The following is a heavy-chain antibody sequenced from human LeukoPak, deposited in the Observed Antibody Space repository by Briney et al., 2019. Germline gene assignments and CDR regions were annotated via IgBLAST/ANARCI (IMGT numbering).Heavy chain of an antibody. J-gene: IGHJ4*02. CDR2: IKQDGSEK. CDR3: ARDCLSYYRDY. D-gene: IGHD3-10*01. Sequence: GGSLRLSXAASGFTFSSYWMSWVGQAPGKGLEWVANIKQDGSEKYYVDSVKGRFTISRDNAKNSLYLQMNSLRAEDTAVYYCARDCLSYYRDYWGQGTLVTVSS. V-gene: IGHV3-7*01. CDR1: GFTFSSYW.